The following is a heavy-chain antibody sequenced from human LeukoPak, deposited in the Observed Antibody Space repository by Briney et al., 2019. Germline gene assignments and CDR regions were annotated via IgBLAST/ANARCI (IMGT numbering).Heavy chain of an antibody. D-gene: IGHD4-17*01. CDR1: GDTFSSYA. CDR2: IIPILGIA. V-gene: IGHV1-69*04. J-gene: IGHJ2*01. Sequence: GASVKVSCKASGDTFSSYAISWVRQAPGQGLEWVGRIIPILGIANYAQKFQGRVTITADKSTSTAYMELSSLRSEDTAVYYCARRDGDQYWYFDLWGRGTLVTVSS. CDR3: ARRDGDQYWYFDL.